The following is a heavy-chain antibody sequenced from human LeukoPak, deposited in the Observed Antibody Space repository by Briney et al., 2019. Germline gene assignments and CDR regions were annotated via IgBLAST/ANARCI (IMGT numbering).Heavy chain of an antibody. CDR3: ARELGYCSSTSCYKLFDP. CDR2: IYYSGST. J-gene: IGHJ5*02. CDR1: GGSISSGGYY. D-gene: IGHD2-2*02. Sequence: SETLSLTCSVSGGSISSGGYYWCWIRQPPGKGQEWIGYIYYSGSTYYNPSLKSRVTISVDTSKNQFSLKLSSVTAADTAVYYCARELGYCSSTSCYKLFDPSGQGTLVTVFS. V-gene: IGHV4-31*03.